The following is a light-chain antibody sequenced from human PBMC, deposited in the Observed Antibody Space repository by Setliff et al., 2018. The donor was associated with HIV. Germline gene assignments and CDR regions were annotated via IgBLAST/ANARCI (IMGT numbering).Light chain of an antibody. Sequence: QSALAQPPSASGSPGQSVAISCTGTSSDIGSHNHVPWYQQYPGKAPKLMIYELSQRPSGVPDRFSGSKSGNTASLTVSGLQAEDEADYYCASYAGDGVHDIYVFGTGTKVTVL. CDR2: ELS. V-gene: IGLV2-8*01. CDR1: SSDIGSHNH. CDR3: ASYAGDGVHDIYV. J-gene: IGLJ1*01.